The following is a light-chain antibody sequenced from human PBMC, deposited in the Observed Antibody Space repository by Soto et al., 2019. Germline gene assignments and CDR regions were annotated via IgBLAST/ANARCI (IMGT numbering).Light chain of an antibody. CDR1: QNINTW. J-gene: IGKJ2*01. CDR3: QQYQSFSYT. Sequence: DIQMTQSPSTLSASVGDRVTITCRASQNINTWLAWYQQKPGKVPKVLIYKASSLQCGVPSRFSGSGSGTEFTLTISSLQPDDFAIYYCQQYQSFSYTFGQGTKLEIK. V-gene: IGKV1-5*03. CDR2: KAS.